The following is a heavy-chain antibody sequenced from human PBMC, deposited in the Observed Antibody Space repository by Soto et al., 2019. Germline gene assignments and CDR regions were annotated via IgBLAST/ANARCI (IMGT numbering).Heavy chain of an antibody. J-gene: IGHJ4*02. CDR1: GFAFSDYA. D-gene: IGHD3-10*01. V-gene: IGHV3-23*01. CDR2: ISGGAGDT. CDR3: AKSSRITLVRGVTDY. Sequence: PGGSLRLSCAAPGFAFSDYAMNWVRQAPGKGLEWVSAISGGAGDTYYADSVKGRFTISRDNSKNTLYLQMKSLRAEDTAIYYCAKSSRITLVRGVTDYWGQGTLVIVSS.